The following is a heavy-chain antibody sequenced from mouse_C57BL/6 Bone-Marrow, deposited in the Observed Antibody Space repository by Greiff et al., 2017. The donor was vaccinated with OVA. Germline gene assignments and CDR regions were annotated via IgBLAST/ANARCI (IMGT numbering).Heavy chain of an antibody. J-gene: IGHJ2*01. V-gene: IGHV3-6*01. CDR3: AREGIYYYGSSYDYFDY. Sequence: EVQLQQSGPGLVKPSQSLSLTCSVTGYSITSGYYWNWIRQFPGNKLEWMGYISYDGSNNYNPSLKNRISITRDTSKNQFFLKLNSVTTEDTATYYCAREGIYYYGSSYDYFDYWGQGTTLTVSS. D-gene: IGHD1-1*01. CDR1: GYSITSGYY. CDR2: ISYDGSN.